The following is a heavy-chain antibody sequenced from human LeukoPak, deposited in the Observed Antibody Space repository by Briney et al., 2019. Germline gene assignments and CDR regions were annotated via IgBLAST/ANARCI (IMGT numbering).Heavy chain of an antibody. CDR1: GGSISSYY. CDR2: IYYSGST. V-gene: IGHV4-59*08. CDR3: TRRLSNGATLNYFDY. D-gene: IGHD4/OR15-4a*01. J-gene: IGHJ4*02. Sequence: SETLSLTCTVSGGSISSYYWSWIQQPPGKGLEWIGYIYYSGSTNYNPSLQSRVTISVDTSKKQFSLKLRSVTAADTAVYYCTRRLSNGATLNYFDYWGQGTLVTVSS.